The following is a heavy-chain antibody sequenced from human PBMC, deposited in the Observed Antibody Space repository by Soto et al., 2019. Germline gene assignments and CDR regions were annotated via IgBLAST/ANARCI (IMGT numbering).Heavy chain of an antibody. CDR2: IRSKANSYAT. Sequence: GGSLRLSCAASGFTFSGSAMHWVRQASGKGLEWVGRIRSKANSYATAYAASVKGRFTISRDDSKNTAYLQMNSLKTEDTAVYYCTRQFVYCSGGSCYSYYGMDVWGQGTTVTVSS. V-gene: IGHV3-73*01. D-gene: IGHD2-15*01. CDR3: TRQFVYCSGGSCYSYYGMDV. J-gene: IGHJ6*02. CDR1: GFTFSGSA.